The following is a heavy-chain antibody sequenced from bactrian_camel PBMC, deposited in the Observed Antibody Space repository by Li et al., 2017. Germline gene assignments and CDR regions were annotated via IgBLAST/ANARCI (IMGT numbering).Heavy chain of an antibody. J-gene: IGHJ4*01. V-gene: IGHV3S6*01. CDR2: FSSDGTDW. Sequence: HVQLVESGGGSVQDGGSLRLSCAASGYTYSSYCMGWFRQAPGQERELVSIFSSDGTDWDIGSSVKGRFTIGRGRAENEVFLQMNSLKPEDTAMYYCAANFGPYCSGPYLARRANFLGQGTQVTVS. CDR1: GYTYSSYC. D-gene: IGHD2*01.